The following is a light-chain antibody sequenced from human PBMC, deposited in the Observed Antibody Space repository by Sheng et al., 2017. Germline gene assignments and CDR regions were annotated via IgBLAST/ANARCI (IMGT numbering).Light chain of an antibody. CDR1: HDIGNY. J-gene: IGKJ4*01. CDR3: QQYGNLPLT. Sequence: DIQMTQSPPSLSASVGDRVTITCQASHDIGNYLNWYQQKPGKAPNLLIYEASNLETGVPSRFSGSGSGTDFTLTISSLQPEDIATYYCQQYGNLPLTFGGGPKLEI. V-gene: IGKV1-33*01. CDR2: EAS.